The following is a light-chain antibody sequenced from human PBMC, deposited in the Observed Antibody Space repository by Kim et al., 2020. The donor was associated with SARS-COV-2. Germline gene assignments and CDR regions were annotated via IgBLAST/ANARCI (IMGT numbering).Light chain of an antibody. CDR3: SSYTSSSIPYV. CDR1: SSDVGGYNY. V-gene: IGLV2-14*03. Sequence: QSIAISCTGTSSDVGGYNYGSWYQQHPGKAPKLMIYDVSNRPSGVSNRFSGSKSGNTASLTISGLQAEDEADYYCSSYTSSSIPYVFGAGTKVTVL. J-gene: IGLJ1*01. CDR2: DVS.